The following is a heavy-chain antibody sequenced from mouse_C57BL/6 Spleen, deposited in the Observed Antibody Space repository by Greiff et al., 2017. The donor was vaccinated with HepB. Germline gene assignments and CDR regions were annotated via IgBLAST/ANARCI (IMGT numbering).Heavy chain of an antibody. J-gene: IGHJ2*01. Sequence: DVQLQESGAELVRPGASVKLSCTASGFNIKDDYMHWVKQRPEQGLEWIGWIDPENGDTEYASKFQGKATITADTSSNTAYLQLSSLTSEDTAVYYCTTHYGSSYLFDYWGQGTTLTVSS. CDR1: GFNIKDDY. CDR3: TTHYGSSYLFDY. CDR2: IDPENGDT. D-gene: IGHD1-1*01. V-gene: IGHV14-4*01.